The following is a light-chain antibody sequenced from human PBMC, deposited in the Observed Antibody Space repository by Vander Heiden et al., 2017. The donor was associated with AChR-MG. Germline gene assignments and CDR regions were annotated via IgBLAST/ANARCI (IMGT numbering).Light chain of an antibody. CDR2: GAS. CDR1: QSVGSN. Sequence: DIVLTQPPATLSVSPGERATLSCRASQSVGSNLAWYQQKPGQAPRLLIYGASTRATGIPAGFSGTGSGTEFTLTISSLQSEDFAVYHCQQYSNWPLTFGGGTKVAIK. V-gene: IGKV3-15*01. CDR3: QQYSNWPLT. J-gene: IGKJ4*01.